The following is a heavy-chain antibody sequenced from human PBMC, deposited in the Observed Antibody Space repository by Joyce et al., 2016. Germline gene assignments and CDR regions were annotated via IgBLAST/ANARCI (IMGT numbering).Heavy chain of an antibody. CDR2: VDHEDGET. D-gene: IGHD3-10*01. CDR1: GYTFTDYY. J-gene: IGHJ6*03. CDR3: ATVDYYYGSGTPRDYYYYMDV. Sequence: EVQLVQSGAEVKKPGATVKISCKVSGYTFTDYYMHWVQQAPGEGLELMGLVDHEDGETLYGEKFQGRGPITAGTSTDTAYMALGSLRSEDTAVYYYATVDYYYGSGTPRDYYYYMDVWGKGTTVTVSS. V-gene: IGHV1-69-2*01.